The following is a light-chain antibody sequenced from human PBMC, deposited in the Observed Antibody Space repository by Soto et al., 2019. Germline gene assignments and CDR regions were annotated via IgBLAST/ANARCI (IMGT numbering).Light chain of an antibody. CDR3: AVWDYSLSGYV. V-gene: IGLV1-44*01. CDR1: SSNIGSNT. CDR2: SNN. Sequence: QSVLTQPPSASGTPGQRVTISCSGSSSNIGSNTVNWFQHLPGTAPKLLVYSNNQRPSGVRDRFSGSKSGTSASLAISGLQSKDEAAYSCAVWDYSLSGYVFGTGTKVTVL. J-gene: IGLJ1*01.